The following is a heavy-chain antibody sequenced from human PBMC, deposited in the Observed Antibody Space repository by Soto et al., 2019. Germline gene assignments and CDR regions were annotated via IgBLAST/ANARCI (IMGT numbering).Heavy chain of an antibody. J-gene: IGHJ3*02. D-gene: IGHD2-15*01. Sequence: EVQLVESGGGLVQPGGSLRLSCAASGFTFSSYAMHWVRQAPGKGLEYVSAVSTNGASTYYANSVKGRFTISRDNSNNTLYLQMGSLRAGDMAVYYCARRGFGYCSGGTCGYAFDIWGQGTMVTVSS. CDR3: ARRGFGYCSGGTCGYAFDI. CDR1: GFTFSSYA. V-gene: IGHV3-64*01. CDR2: VSTNGAST.